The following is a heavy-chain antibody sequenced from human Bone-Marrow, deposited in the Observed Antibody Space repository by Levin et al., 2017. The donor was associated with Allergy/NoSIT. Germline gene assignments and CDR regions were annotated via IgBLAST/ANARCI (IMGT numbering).Heavy chain of an antibody. CDR3: AKQGVNGDYNYWYFDL. CDR1: GFTFSSYA. D-gene: IGHD4-17*01. V-gene: IGHV3-23*01. Sequence: GESLKISCAASGFTFSSYAMSWVRQAPGKGLEWVSAISGSGGSTYYADSVKGRFTISRDNSKNTLYLQMNSLRAEDTAVYYCAKQGVNGDYNYWYFDLWGRGTLVTVSS. CDR2: ISGSGGST. J-gene: IGHJ2*01.